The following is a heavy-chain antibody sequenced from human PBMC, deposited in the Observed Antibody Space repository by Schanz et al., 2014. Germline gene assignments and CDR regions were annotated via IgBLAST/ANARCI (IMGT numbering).Heavy chain of an antibody. CDR2: IKQDESEK. Sequence: EVQLVESGGGLVQPGGSLRLSCVASGFTFSNYWMTWVRQAPGKGLEWVANIKQDESEKYYVDSVKGRFTISRDNSKNTLYLQMNSLRPEDTAVYFCAKIERNEDWGQGTLVTVSS. D-gene: IGHD1-1*01. V-gene: IGHV3-7*05. CDR1: GFTFSNYW. J-gene: IGHJ4*02. CDR3: AKIERNED.